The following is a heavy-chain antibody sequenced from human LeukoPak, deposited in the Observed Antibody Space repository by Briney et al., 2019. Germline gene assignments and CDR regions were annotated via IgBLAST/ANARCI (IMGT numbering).Heavy chain of an antibody. Sequence: SETLSLTCAVSGGSISSYYWSWIRQPPGKGLEWIGEINHSGSTNYNPSLKSRVTISVDTSKNQFSLKLSSVTAADTAVYYCARGHPMVRGVIIRTQNYFDYWGQGTLVTVSS. J-gene: IGHJ4*02. CDR2: INHSGST. D-gene: IGHD3-10*01. V-gene: IGHV4-34*01. CDR3: ARGHPMVRGVIIRTQNYFDY. CDR1: GGSISSYY.